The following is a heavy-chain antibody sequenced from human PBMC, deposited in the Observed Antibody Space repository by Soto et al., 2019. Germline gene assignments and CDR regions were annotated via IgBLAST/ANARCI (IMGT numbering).Heavy chain of an antibody. CDR3: ARRCLSGSWWENYYYGMDV. J-gene: IGHJ6*02. V-gene: IGHV3-33*01. D-gene: IGHD6-13*01. CDR1: GFTFSSYG. Sequence: QVQLVESGGGVVQPGRSLRLSCAASGFTFSSYGMHWVRQAPGKGLEWVAVIWYDGSNKYYADSVKGRFTISRDNSKNTLYLQLNSLRAEDTAVYYCARRCLSGSWWENYYYGMDVWGQGTTVTVSS. CDR2: IWYDGSNK.